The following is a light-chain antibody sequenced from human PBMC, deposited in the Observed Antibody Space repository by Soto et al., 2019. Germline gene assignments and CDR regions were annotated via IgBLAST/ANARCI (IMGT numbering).Light chain of an antibody. V-gene: IGLV1-44*01. CDR2: NNY. J-gene: IGLJ2*01. CDR3: AACDDSLNGHVV. CDR1: SSNIGRNT. Sequence: QSVLTQPPSASGTPGQRVTISCAGSSSNIGRNTVNWYHQLPGAAPKLLIYNNYQRPSGVPDRFSGSKSGTSASLAISGLQSEDEADYYCAACDDSLNGHVVFGGGTKLTVL.